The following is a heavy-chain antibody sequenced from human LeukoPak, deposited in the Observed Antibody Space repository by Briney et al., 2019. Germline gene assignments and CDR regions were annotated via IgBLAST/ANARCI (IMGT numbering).Heavy chain of an antibody. J-gene: IGHJ4*02. D-gene: IGHD6-19*01. CDR2: ISGGGDGT. CDR3: AKGRRGIVVAGLNY. CDR1: GFTFSSYA. V-gene: IGHV3-23*01. Sequence: GGSLRLSCAASGFTFSSYAMSWVRQAPGKGLEWVSGISGGGDGTYYADSVKGRFTISRDNSMNTLYLQMNSLRAEDTAVYYCAKGRRGIVVAGLNYWGQGTLVTVSS.